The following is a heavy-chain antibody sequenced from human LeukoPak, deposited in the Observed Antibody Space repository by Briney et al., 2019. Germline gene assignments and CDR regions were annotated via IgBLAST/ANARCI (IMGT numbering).Heavy chain of an antibody. CDR1: GGSISSYY. Sequence: PSETLSLTCTVSGGSISSYYWSWIRQPPGKGLEWIGYIYYSGSTNYNPSLKSRVTISVDTSKNQFSLKLSSVTAADTAVYYCARLNIVVGVAATLGWSGWFDPWGQGTLVTVSS. CDR3: ARLNIVVGVAATLGWSGWFDP. CDR2: IYYSGST. V-gene: IGHV4-59*08. J-gene: IGHJ5*02. D-gene: IGHD2-15*01.